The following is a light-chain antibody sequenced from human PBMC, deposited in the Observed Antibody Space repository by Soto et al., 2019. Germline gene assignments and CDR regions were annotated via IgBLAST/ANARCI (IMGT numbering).Light chain of an antibody. CDR2: SNN. CDR3: AAWDDSLNGPV. J-gene: IGLJ3*02. V-gene: IGLV1-44*01. CDR1: SSNIGSNT. Sequence: QSVLTKPPSASGTPGQRVTISCSGSSSNIGSNTVNWYQQLPGTDPKLLIYSNNQRPSGVPDRFSGSKSGTSASLAISGLASEDEADYYCAAWDDSLNGPVFGGGTKLTVL.